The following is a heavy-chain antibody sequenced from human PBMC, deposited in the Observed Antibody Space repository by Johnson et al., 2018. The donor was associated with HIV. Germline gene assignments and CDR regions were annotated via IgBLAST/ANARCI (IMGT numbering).Heavy chain of an antibody. D-gene: IGHD4-17*01. CDR3: ARAGYYGDNDAFDI. CDR1: GFTFSSYA. CDR2: ISYDGSNR. V-gene: IGHV3-30-3*01. J-gene: IGHJ3*02. Sequence: QVQLLESGGGVVQPGRSLRLSCAASGFTFSSYAMHWVRQAPGKGLEWVAVISYDGSNRYYADPVKGRFTISRDNSKNTLYLQMNSLRAEDTAVYYCARAGYYGDNDAFDIWGQGTMVTVSS.